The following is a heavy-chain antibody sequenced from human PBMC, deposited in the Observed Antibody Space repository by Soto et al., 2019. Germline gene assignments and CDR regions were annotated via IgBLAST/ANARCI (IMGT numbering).Heavy chain of an antibody. J-gene: IGHJ2*01. Sequence: RVSKKQGKGLEWVSVIYSGGSTYYADSVKGRFTISRDNSKNTLYLQMNSLRAVVMAVDDCIRDVRGVSAFLLNRSSDL. D-gene: IGHD3-10*02. CDR3: IRDVRGVSAFLLNRSSDL. CDR2: IYSGGST. V-gene: IGHV3-53*01.